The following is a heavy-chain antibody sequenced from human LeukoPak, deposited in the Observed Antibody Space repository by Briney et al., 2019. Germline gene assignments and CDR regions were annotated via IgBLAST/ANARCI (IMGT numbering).Heavy chain of an antibody. CDR2: IYYSGST. V-gene: IGHV4-59*01. J-gene: IGHJ6*03. CDR1: GGSISSYY. Sequence: SETLSVTCTVYGGSISSYYWSWIRQPPGKGLEWIGYIYYSGSTNYNPSLKSRVTISVDTSKNQFSLKLSSVTAADTAVYYCARATVGATPGYYYYMDVWGKGTTVTVSS. D-gene: IGHD1-26*01. CDR3: ARATVGATPGYYYYMDV.